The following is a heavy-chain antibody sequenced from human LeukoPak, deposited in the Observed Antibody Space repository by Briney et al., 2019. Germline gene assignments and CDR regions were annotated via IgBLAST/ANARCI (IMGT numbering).Heavy chain of an antibody. CDR3: ARFRYNWNGFDY. CDR2: INPNSGGT. V-gene: IGHV1-2*02. J-gene: IGHJ4*02. CDR1: GYTFTGYY. D-gene: IGHD1-20*01. Sequence: ASVKVSCKASGYTFTGYYMHWVRQAPGQGLEWMGWINPNSGGTNYAQKFQGRVTMTRDTFISTAYMELSRLRSDDTAVYYCARFRYNWNGFDYWGQGTLVTVSS.